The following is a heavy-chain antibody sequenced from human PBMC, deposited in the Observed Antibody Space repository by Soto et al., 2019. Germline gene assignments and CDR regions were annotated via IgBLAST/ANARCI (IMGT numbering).Heavy chain of an antibody. Sequence: SETLSLTCTVSSGSISSGDYYWSWIRQPPGKGLEWIGYIYYSGSTYYNPSLKSRVTISVDTSKNQFSLKLSSVTAADTAVYYCASSYCGGDCFYYYYGMDVWGQGTTVTVSS. CDR2: IYYSGST. CDR3: ASSYCGGDCFYYYYGMDV. J-gene: IGHJ6*02. D-gene: IGHD2-21*02. CDR1: SGSISSGDYY. V-gene: IGHV4-30-4*01.